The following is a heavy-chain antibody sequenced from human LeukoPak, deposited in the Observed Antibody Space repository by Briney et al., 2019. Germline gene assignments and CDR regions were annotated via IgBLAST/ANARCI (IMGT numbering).Heavy chain of an antibody. Sequence: GGSLRLSCAASGFTFSSYAMSWVRQAPGKGLEWVSAISGSGGSTYYADSVKGRFTISRDNSKNTLYLQMNSLRAEDTALYYCTRKIAAAGTDYYYYMDVWGKGTTVTVSS. CDR1: GFTFSSYA. D-gene: IGHD6-13*01. V-gene: IGHV3-23*01. CDR3: TRKIAAAGTDYYYYMDV. CDR2: ISGSGGST. J-gene: IGHJ6*03.